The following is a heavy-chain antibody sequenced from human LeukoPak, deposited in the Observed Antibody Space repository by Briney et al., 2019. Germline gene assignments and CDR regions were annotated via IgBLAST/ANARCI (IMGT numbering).Heavy chain of an antibody. V-gene: IGHV1-18*01. CDR2: ISAYNGNT. CDR3: ARVRDGYNAAFDI. J-gene: IGHJ3*02. CDR1: GYTFTSYG. Sequence: ASVKVSCKASGYTFTSYGISWVRQAPGQGLEWMGWISAYNGNTNYAQKLQGRVTMTRDTSTSAVYMELSSLRSEDAAVYYCARVRDGYNAAFDIWGQGTMVTVSS. D-gene: IGHD5-24*01.